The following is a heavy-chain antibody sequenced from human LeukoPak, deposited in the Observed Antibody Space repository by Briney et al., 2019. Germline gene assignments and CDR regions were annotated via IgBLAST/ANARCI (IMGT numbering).Heavy chain of an antibody. Sequence: GASVKVSCKASGYTFTGYYMHWVRRAPGQGLEWMGWINPNSGGTNYAQKFQGRVTMTRDTSISTAYMELSRLRSDDTAVYYCARGPSGSPVAFDIWGQGTMVTVSS. CDR1: GYTFTGYY. V-gene: IGHV1-2*02. J-gene: IGHJ3*02. CDR3: ARGPSGSPVAFDI. CDR2: INPNSGGT. D-gene: IGHD3-10*01.